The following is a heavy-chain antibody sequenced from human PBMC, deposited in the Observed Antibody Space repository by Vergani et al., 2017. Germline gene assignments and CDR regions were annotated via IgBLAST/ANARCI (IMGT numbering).Heavy chain of an antibody. J-gene: IGHJ2*01. V-gene: IGHV2-5*02. CDR2: IYWDDDK. CDR1: GFSLSTSGVG. Sequence: QITLKESGPTLVKPTQTLTLTCTFSGFSLSTSGVGVGWIRQPPGKALEWLALIYWDDDKRYSPSLKSRLTITKDTSKHQVVLTMTNMDPVDTATYYCARHTDYDFWSGYYSLRVGYFDLWGRGTLVTVSS. CDR3: ARHTDYDFWSGYYSLRVGYFDL. D-gene: IGHD3-3*01.